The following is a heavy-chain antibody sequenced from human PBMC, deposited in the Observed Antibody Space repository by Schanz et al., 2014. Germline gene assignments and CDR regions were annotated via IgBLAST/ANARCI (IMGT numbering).Heavy chain of an antibody. CDR3: ARGGYCSRTSCYFKGGWFDP. J-gene: IGHJ5*02. CDR2: IYTNGST. D-gene: IGHD2-2*01. Sequence: QVQLQESGLGLVKPSETLSLTCTVSGGSISSFYWSWIRQPAGKGLEWIGRIYTNGSTKYNPSLKSRVTMSVDTSKNQSSLKLSSVTAADTAVYYCARGGYCSRTSCYFKGGWFDPWGQGTLVTVSS. CDR1: GGSISSFY. V-gene: IGHV4-4*07.